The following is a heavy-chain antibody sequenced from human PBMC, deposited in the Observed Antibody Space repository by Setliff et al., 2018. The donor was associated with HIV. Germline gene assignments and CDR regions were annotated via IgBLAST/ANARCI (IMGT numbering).Heavy chain of an antibody. CDR2: MYYSGST. Sequence: PSETLSLTCTVYGGYISTSSYYLAWIRQPPGKGLEWIGSMYYSGSTYYNPSLKSRVTISVDASKNQFSLNVLSVTAADTAVYSCARIGSGWSVGWFDPWGQGTRVTVAS. V-gene: IGHV4-39*07. J-gene: IGHJ5*02. CDR3: ARIGSGWSVGWFDP. D-gene: IGHD6-13*01. CDR1: GGYISTSSYY.